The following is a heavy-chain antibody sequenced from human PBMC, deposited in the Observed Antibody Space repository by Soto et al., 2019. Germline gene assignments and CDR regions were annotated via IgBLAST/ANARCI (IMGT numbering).Heavy chain of an antibody. CDR1: GDSVSSNSAA. J-gene: IGHJ4*02. D-gene: IGHD3-3*01. V-gene: IGHV6-1*01. CDR3: ARDHGRDYDFWSGYYPFDY. Sequence: SQTLSLTCAISGDSVSSNSAAWNWIRQSPSRGLEWLGGTYYRSKWYNDYAVSVKSRITINPDTSTNQFSLQLNSVTPEDTAVYYCARDHGRDYDFWSGYYPFDYWGQGTLVTVSS. CDR2: TYYRSKWYN.